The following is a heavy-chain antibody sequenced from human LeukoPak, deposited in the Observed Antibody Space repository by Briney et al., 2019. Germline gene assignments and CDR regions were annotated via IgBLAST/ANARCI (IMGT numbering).Heavy chain of an antibody. J-gene: IGHJ4*02. CDR2: IYHSGST. CDR3: ARRRITMIVVVITPFDY. D-gene: IGHD3-22*01. Sequence: PSETLSLTCAVSGGSISSGGYSWSWIRQPPGKGLEWIGYIYHSGSTYYNPSLKSRVTISVDRSKNQFSLKLSSVTAADTAVYYCARRRITMIVVVITPFDYWGQGTLVTVSS. CDR1: GGSISSGGYS. V-gene: IGHV4-30-2*01.